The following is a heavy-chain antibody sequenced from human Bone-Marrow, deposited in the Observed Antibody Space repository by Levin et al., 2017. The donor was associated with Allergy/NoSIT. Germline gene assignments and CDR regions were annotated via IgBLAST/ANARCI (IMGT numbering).Heavy chain of an antibody. D-gene: IGHD5-24*01. V-gene: IGHV3-30*03. J-gene: IGHJ6*03. CDR3: ARTMASYYMDV. Sequence: TGGSLRLSCAASGFTFSSYGMHWVRQAPGKGLEWVAFISYDGSDKYFADSVKGRFTISRDKSKNMLYLQMNSLKAEDTAVYYCARTMASYYMDVWGKGTTVTVSS. CDR1: GFTFSSYG. CDR2: ISYDGSDK.